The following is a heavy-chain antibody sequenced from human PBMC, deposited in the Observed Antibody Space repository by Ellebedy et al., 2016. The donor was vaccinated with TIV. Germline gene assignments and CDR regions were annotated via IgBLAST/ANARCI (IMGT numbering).Heavy chain of an antibody. CDR3: ARELGGSGGSDFDY. Sequence: PGGSLRLSCAASEFTFSTYHMHWVRQAPGKGLEWVAGIWYDGTAKFYAESVKGRFTISRDNSQNTLYLEMNSLRADDTARYYCARELGGSGGSDFDYWGQGTLVTVSS. D-gene: IGHD2-15*01. V-gene: IGHV3-33*01. CDR2: IWYDGTAK. CDR1: EFTFSTYH. J-gene: IGHJ4*02.